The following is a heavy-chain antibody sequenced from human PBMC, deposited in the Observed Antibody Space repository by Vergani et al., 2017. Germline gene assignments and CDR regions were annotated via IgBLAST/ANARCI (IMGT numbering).Heavy chain of an antibody. D-gene: IGHD2-21*01. J-gene: IGHJ4*02. V-gene: IGHV3-30*03. CDR2: ISYDGSNK. CDR3: ASALYCGGDCYDY. Sequence: QVQLVESGGGVVQPGRSLRLSCAASGFTFSSYGMHWVRQAPGKGLEWVAVISYDGSNKYYADSVKGRFTISRDNSKNTLYLQMNSLRAEDTAVYYCASALYCGGDCYDYWGQGTLVTVSS. CDR1: GFTFSSYG.